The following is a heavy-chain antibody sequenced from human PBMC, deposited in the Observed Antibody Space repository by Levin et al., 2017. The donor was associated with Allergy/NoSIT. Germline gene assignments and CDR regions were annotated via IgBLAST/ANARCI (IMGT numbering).Heavy chain of an antibody. CDR1: GFTFSSFG. Sequence: PGGSLRLSCAASGFTFSSFGMHWVRQAPGKGLEWVAVISNDGHNKQYADSVKGRFTISRDNSKNTLYLQMNSLRAEDTAVYYCAKEGYGDYVVYYYHGMDVWGQGTTVTVSS. J-gene: IGHJ6*02. CDR3: AKEGYGDYVVYYYHGMDV. D-gene: IGHD4-17*01. V-gene: IGHV3-30*18. CDR2: ISNDGHNK.